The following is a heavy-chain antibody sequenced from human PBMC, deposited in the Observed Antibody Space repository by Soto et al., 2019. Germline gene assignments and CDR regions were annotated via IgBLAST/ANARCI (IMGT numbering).Heavy chain of an antibody. CDR2: IYYSGST. Sequence: SETLSLTCTVSGGSISSYYWSWIRQPPGKGLEWIGYIYYSGSTNYNPSLKSRVTISVDTSKNQFSLKLSSVTAADTAVYYCAREGSGSTDAFDIWGQGTMATVSS. J-gene: IGHJ3*02. CDR3: AREGSGSTDAFDI. CDR1: GGSISSYY. D-gene: IGHD1-26*01. V-gene: IGHV4-59*01.